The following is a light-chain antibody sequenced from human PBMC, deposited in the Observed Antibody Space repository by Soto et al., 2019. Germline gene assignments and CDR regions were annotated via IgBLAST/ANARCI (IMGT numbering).Light chain of an antibody. CDR1: SSNIGAGYD. Sequence: QSVLTQPPSVSGAPGQRVTISCTGSSSNIGAGYDVHWYQQLPGTAPKLLIYGNIKRPSGVPDRFSGSKSGTSASLAITGLQAEDEADYYCQSYDNSLSVYVFGTGTKVTVL. CDR2: GNI. CDR3: QSYDNSLSVYV. J-gene: IGLJ1*01. V-gene: IGLV1-40*01.